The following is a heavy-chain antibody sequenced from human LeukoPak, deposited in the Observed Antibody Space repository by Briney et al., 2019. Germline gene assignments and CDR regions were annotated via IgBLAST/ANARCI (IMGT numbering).Heavy chain of an antibody. CDR2: ISAYNGNT. J-gene: IGHJ3*02. CDR3: AGGDMIPWSSLSGAFDI. V-gene: IGHV1-18*01. Sequence: ASVKVSCQASGYTFTSYNINWVRQAPGQELEWMGWISAYNGNTNYAQELQGRVTMTTDTSTNTAYMELRSLRSDDTAVYYCAGGDMIPWSSLSGAFDIWGQGTMVTVSS. CDR1: GYTFTSYN. D-gene: IGHD3-16*01.